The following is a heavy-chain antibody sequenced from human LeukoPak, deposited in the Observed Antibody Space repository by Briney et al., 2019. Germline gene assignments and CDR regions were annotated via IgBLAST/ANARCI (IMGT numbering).Heavy chain of an antibody. V-gene: IGHV1-46*01. CDR1: GYTFTGYY. J-gene: IGHJ4*02. D-gene: IGHD3-10*01. CDR2: INPSGGST. CDR3: ARADGSGSYCIEF. Sequence: ASVKVSCKASGYTFTGYYMHWVRQAPGQGLEWMGIINPSGGSTTYAQKFQGRVTMTRDMSTNTVYMELSSLRSEDTAVFYCARADGSGSYCIEFWGQGTLVTVSS.